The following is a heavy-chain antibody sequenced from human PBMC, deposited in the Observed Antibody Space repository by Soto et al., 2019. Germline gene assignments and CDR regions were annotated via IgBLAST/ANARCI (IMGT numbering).Heavy chain of an antibody. Sequence: GSLRLSCAASGFTFSSYSMNWVRQPPGKGLEWIGEISQSGNTNYSPSLKSRVSISIDTSKKQFSLNLASVSAADTAVYYCARAPKVSGSSQTRPDFWGQGTLVTVSS. CDR2: ISQSGNT. D-gene: IGHD6-6*01. CDR1: GFTFSSYS. CDR3: ARAPKVSGSSQTRPDF. J-gene: IGHJ4*02. V-gene: IGHV4-34*01.